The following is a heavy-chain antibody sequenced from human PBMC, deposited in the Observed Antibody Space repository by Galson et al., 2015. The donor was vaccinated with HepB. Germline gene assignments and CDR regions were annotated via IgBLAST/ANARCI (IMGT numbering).Heavy chain of an antibody. V-gene: IGHV1-24*01. CDR2: FDPEDGET. Sequence: SVKVSCKVSGYTLTELSMHWVRQAPGKGLEWMGGFDPEDGETIYAQKFQGRVTMTEDTSTDTAYMELSSLRSEDTAVCYCATDLTFDLDGGMTDSTSDYWGQGTLVTVSS. J-gene: IGHJ4*02. CDR1: GYTLTELS. CDR3: ATDLTFDLDGGMTDSTSDY. D-gene: IGHD3-16*01.